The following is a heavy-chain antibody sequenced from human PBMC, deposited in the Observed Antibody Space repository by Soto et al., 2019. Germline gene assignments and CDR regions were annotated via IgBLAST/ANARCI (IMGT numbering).Heavy chain of an antibody. J-gene: IGHJ6*02. Sequence: GGSLRLSCAASGFTFSSYSMNWVRQAPGKGLEWVSSISSSSSYIYYADSVKGRFTISRDNAKNSLYLQMNSLRAEDTAVYYCARSSGGSGFPYYYYGMDVWGQGTTVTVS. CDR1: GFTFSSYS. CDR2: ISSSSSYI. CDR3: ARSSGGSGFPYYYYGMDV. D-gene: IGHD1-26*01. V-gene: IGHV3-21*01.